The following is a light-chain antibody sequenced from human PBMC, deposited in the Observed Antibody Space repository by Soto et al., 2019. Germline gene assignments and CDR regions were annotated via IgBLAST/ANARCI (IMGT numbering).Light chain of an antibody. J-gene: IGKJ1*01. Sequence: EVVMTQSPATLSVSPGERATLSCRASQSVGSNLAWYQQKPGQSPRLLIYGASTGATGIPARFSGSGSGTEFTLTISRLQSEDFAVYYCQQYNDWPPWTFGQGTKVAIK. V-gene: IGKV3-15*01. CDR2: GAS. CDR1: QSVGSN. CDR3: QQYNDWPPWT.